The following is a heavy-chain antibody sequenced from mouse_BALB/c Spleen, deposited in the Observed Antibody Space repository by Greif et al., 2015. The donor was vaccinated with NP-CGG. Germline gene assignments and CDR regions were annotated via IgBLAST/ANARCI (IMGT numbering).Heavy chain of an antibody. D-gene: IGHD2-14*01. J-gene: IGHJ3*01. CDR3: ARYYRYWFAY. CDR2: ISSGGSYT. V-gene: IGHV5-9-4*01. Sequence: EVKLMESGGGLVKPGGSLKLSCAASGFTFSSYAMPWVRQSPEKRLEWVAEISSGGSYTYYPDTVTGRFTISRDNAKNPLFLEMSSLRSEDTAMYYCARYYRYWFAYWGQGTLVTVSA. CDR1: GFTFSSYA.